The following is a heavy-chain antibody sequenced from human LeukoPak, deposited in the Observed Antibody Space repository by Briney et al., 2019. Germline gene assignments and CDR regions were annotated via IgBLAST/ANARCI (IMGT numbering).Heavy chain of an antibody. CDR2: ISGSGGST. V-gene: IGHV3-23*01. CDR3: AKGFGAIFGVERDYYYGMDV. Sequence: GGSLRLSCAASGFTFSSYAMSWVRQAPGKGLEWVSAISGSGGSTYYADSVKGRFTISRDNSKNTLYLQMNSLRAEDTAVYYCAKGFGAIFGVERDYYYGMDVWGQGTTVTVSS. J-gene: IGHJ6*02. D-gene: IGHD3-3*01. CDR1: GFTFSSYA.